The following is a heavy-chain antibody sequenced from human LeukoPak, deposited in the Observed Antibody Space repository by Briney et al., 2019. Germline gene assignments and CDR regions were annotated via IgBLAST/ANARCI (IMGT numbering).Heavy chain of an antibody. CDR1: GFTFSSYG. Sequence: GGSLRLSCAASGFTFSSYGMHWDRQAPGKGLEWVAVISYDGSNKYYADSVKGRFTISRDNSKNTLYLQMNSLRAEDTAVYYCAKGTMIVEVIPYGMDVWGQGTTVTVSS. V-gene: IGHV3-30*18. CDR2: ISYDGSNK. CDR3: AKGTMIVEVIPYGMDV. D-gene: IGHD3-22*01. J-gene: IGHJ6*02.